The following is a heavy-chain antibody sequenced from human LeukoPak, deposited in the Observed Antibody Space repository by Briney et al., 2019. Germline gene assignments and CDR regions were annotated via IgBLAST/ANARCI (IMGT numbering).Heavy chain of an antibody. CDR2: IYPSDSDS. D-gene: IGHD1-1*01. CDR1: GYSFTSYW. Sequence: GESLKICCKGSGYSFTSYWIGWVRQMPGKGLEWMGLIYPSDSDSRYTPSFQGQVTISVDKSISTAYLQWSSLKASDTAVYYCARLTTGHLDYWGQGSLVTVSS. V-gene: IGHV5-51*01. CDR3: ARLTTGHLDY. J-gene: IGHJ4*02.